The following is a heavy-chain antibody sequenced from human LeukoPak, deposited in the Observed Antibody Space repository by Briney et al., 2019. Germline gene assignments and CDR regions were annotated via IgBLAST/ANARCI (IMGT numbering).Heavy chain of an antibody. D-gene: IGHD3-16*02. CDR2: ITSSGSYI. Sequence: GGTLRLSCAASGFTFSNYNMNWVRQAPGKGLEWVSSITSSGSYIYYADSVKGRFTISRDNAKNSLYLQLNSLRAEDTALYYCARHRTASDYWGQGTLVTVSS. CDR3: ARHRTASDY. J-gene: IGHJ4*02. V-gene: IGHV3-21*01. CDR1: GFTFSNYN.